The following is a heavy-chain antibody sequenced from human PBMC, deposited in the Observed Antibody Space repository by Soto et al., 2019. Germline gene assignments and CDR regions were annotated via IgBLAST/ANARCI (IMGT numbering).Heavy chain of an antibody. Sequence: SETLSLTCTVSGGSITTSSYFWAWIRRPPGKGLEWIGSIDYRGTIYNNPSLKSRVTISVDTSKNHFSLKLDSVTAADTALYYCSRRAPEGFDPWGQGTLVTVSS. CDR2: IDYRGTI. CDR3: SRRAPEGFDP. V-gene: IGHV4-39*02. CDR1: GGSITTSSYF. J-gene: IGHJ5*02.